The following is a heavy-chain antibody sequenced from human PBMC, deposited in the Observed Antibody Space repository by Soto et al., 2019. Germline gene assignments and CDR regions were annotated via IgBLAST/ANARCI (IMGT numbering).Heavy chain of an antibody. D-gene: IGHD3-9*01. J-gene: IGHJ4*02. CDR2: IKSKTDGGTT. V-gene: IGHV3-15*07. Sequence: LRLSCAASGFTFSNAWMNWVRQAPGKGLEWVGRIKSKTDGGTTYAASVKGRFTISRDDSKKTAYLQMNNLESEDTAVYYCSRDDSDWFFNWGRGTLVTVS. CDR3: SRDDSDWFFN. CDR1: GFTFSNAW.